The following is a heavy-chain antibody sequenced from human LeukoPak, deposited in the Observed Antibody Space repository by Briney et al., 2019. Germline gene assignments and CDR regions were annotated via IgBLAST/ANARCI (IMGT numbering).Heavy chain of an antibody. Sequence: GGSLRLSCATSGFTLINYGMSWVRQAPGKGLEWVSGINWNGGSTGYADSVKGRFTISRDNAKNSLYLQMNSLRAEDTALYYCARVGSRVGGGMDVWGQGTTVTVSS. CDR1: GFTLINYG. J-gene: IGHJ6*02. CDR3: ARVGSRVGGGMDV. V-gene: IGHV3-20*04. CDR2: INWNGGST. D-gene: IGHD3-10*01.